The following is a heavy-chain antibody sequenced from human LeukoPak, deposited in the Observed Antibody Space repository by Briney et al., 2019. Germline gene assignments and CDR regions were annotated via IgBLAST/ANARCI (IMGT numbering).Heavy chain of an antibody. CDR2: ISGSCGST. J-gene: IGHJ4*02. CDR1: GFTFSSYA. D-gene: IGHD3-10*01. CDR3: AKEGIWFGELPFDY. V-gene: IGHV3-23*01. Sequence: GGSLRLSCAASGFTFSSYAMSWVRQAPGKGLEWGSAISGSCGSTYYADSVKGRFTISRDNSKNTLYLQMNSLRAEDTAVYYCAKEGIWFGELPFDYWGQGTLVTVSS.